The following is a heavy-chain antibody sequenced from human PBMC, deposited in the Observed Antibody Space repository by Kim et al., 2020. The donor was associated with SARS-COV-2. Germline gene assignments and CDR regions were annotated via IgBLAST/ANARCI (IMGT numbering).Heavy chain of an antibody. CDR1: GFSLGDYW. D-gene: IGHD2-2*01. CDR2: IKQDGTDK. Sequence: GGSLRLSCAASGFSLGDYWMNWVRQAPGKGLEWVANIKQDGTDKHYVDSVKGRFTISRDNAKHSLYLQMNSLRAEDTAVYYCARWTSTWYYWGQGTLVT. J-gene: IGHJ4*02. V-gene: IGHV3-7*01. CDR3: ARWTSTWYY.